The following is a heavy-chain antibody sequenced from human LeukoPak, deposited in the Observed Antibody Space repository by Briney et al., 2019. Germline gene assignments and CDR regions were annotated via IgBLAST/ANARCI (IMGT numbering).Heavy chain of an antibody. CDR1: GFTFSSYA. D-gene: IGHD3-22*01. V-gene: IGHV3-23*01. CDR2: ISGGGGST. Sequence: GGSLRLSCAASGFTFSSYAVSWVRQAPGKGLDWVSAISGGGGSTYYADSVKGRFTISRDNSKNTLYLQMNSLRAEDTAVYYCAKDPDYYDSSGYPSHFDYWGQGTLVTASS. J-gene: IGHJ4*02. CDR3: AKDPDYYDSSGYPSHFDY.